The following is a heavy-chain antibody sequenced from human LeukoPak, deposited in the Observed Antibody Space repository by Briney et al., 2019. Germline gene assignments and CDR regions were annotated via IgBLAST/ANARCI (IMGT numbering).Heavy chain of an antibody. V-gene: IGHV3-30*02. Sequence: GGSLRLSCAASGFIFSTYGMHWVRQAPGKGLEWVAFILYDGSNTYYADSVKGRFTSSRDNSKNTLYLQMNSLRAEDTAVCYCAKVGSGSYPNYYYYYMDVWGKGTTVAVS. CDR2: ILYDGSNT. J-gene: IGHJ6*03. CDR1: GFIFSTYG. CDR3: AKVGSGSYPNYYYYYMDV. D-gene: IGHD1-26*01.